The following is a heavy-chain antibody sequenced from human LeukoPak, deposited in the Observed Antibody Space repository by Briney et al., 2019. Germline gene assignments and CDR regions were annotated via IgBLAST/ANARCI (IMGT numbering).Heavy chain of an antibody. Sequence: GGSLSLSCAVSGFTFSGFWMSWSRQAPGKGLEWVASINSDGSEGYYADVVKGRFTISRDNAKNSLYLQINSLRAEDTAVYYCARSSYSSSSSVWGQGTMVTVSS. CDR2: INSDGSEG. CDR1: GFTFSGFW. V-gene: IGHV3-7*03. D-gene: IGHD6-6*01. J-gene: IGHJ3*01. CDR3: ARSSYSSSSSV.